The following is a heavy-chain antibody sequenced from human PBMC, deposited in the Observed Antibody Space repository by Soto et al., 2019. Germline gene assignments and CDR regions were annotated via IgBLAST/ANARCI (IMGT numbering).Heavy chain of an antibody. CDR1: GGSFSGYY. Sequence: SETLSLTCAVYGGSFSGYYWSWIRQPPGKGLEWIGEINHSGSTNYNPSLKSRVTISVDTSKNQFSLKLSSVTAADTAVYYCARAGRGSGNFAPRMDVWGQGTTVTVSS. V-gene: IGHV4-34*01. J-gene: IGHJ6*02. D-gene: IGHD3-10*01. CDR3: ARAGRGSGNFAPRMDV. CDR2: INHSGST.